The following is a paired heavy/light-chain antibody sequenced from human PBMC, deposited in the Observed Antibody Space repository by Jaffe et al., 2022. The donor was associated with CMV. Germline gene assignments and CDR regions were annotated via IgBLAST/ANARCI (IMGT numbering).Light chain of an antibody. J-gene: IGKJ4*01. CDR1: QSVLYSYNNKNY. CDR3: QQYYDTLLS. Sequence: DIVMTQSPDSLAVSLGERATINCKSSQSVLYSYNNKNYLAWFQQKPGQPPKLLIYWASTRESGVPDRFSGSGSGTDFTLTISSLQAEDVAVYYCQQYYDTLLSFGGGTKVEIK. V-gene: IGKV4-1*01. CDR2: WAS.
Heavy chain of an antibody. CDR2: IYPGDSDT. J-gene: IGHJ4*02. CDR3: ARAPTAMLNPNHFDF. V-gene: IGHV5-51*01. Sequence: EVQLVQSGAEVKKPGESLKISCKGSGYTFSSYWIGWVRQMPGKGLEWMGIIYPGDSDTRYSPSFQGQVTISADSSISTAFLQWNSLKASDTAMYYCARAPTAMLNPNHFDFWGQGTLVTVSS. CDR1: GYTFSSYW. D-gene: IGHD5-18*01.